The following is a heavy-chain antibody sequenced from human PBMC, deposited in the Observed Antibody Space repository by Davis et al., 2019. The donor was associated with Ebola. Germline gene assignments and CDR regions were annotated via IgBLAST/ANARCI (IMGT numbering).Heavy chain of an antibody. CDR1: GYTFTGYY. J-gene: IGHJ4*02. CDR2: FNPNSGGA. Sequence: ASVKVSCKASGYTFTGYYLHWVRQAPGQGLEWMGWFNPNSGGATYAQKFQGMVTITRDTSIGTAYMELSRLRSDDTAVFLCATVGTSVTAFDHWGQGTLVNVSS. D-gene: IGHD4-17*01. V-gene: IGHV1-2*02. CDR3: ATVGTSVTAFDH.